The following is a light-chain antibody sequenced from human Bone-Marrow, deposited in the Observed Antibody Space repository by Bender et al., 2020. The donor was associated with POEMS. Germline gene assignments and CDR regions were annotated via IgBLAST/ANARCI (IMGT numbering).Light chain of an antibody. CDR1: SSDVGGYNY. CDR3: TSYTSSTPVV. V-gene: IGLV2-14*01. J-gene: IGLJ2*01. CDR2: EVN. Sequence: QSALTQPASVSGSPGQSITISCTGTSSDVGGYNYVSWYQQSPGKAPRLMIYEVNNRPAGVSNRFSGSKSGNAASLTISGLQAEDEADYYCTSYTSSTPVVFGGGTKLTVL.